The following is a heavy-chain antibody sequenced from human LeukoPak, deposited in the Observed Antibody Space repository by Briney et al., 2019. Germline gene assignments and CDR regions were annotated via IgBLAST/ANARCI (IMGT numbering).Heavy chain of an antibody. CDR2: IHYSGST. Sequence: PSQTLSLTCTVSGDSISGGHYYWSWIRQHPGKGLGWIGYIHYSGSTNYTPSLKSRAFISVDTSKNQFSLKLTSVTAADTAVYYCAKDGCPSSICSYFAYWGQGTLVTVSS. D-gene: IGHD2-2*01. J-gene: IGHJ4*02. V-gene: IGHV4-31*03. CDR1: GDSISGGHYY. CDR3: AKDGCPSSICSYFAY.